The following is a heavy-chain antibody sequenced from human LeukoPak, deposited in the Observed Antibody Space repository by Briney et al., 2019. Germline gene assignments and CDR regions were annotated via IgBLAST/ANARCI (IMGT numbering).Heavy chain of an antibody. CDR2: ISTSSSYT. V-gene: IGHV3-21*01. CDR3: ARSSVYYYGMDV. Sequence: GSLRLSCAASGFTFSSYCMNWVRQASGEGLEWVSSISTSSSYTYYADSVKGRFTISRDNAKNSLYLQMNSLRAEDTAVYYCARSSVYYYGMDVWGQGTTVTVSS. CDR1: GFTFSSYC. J-gene: IGHJ6*02.